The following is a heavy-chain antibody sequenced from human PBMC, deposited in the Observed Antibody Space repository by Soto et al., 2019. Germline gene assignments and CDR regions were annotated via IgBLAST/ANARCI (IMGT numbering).Heavy chain of an antibody. Sequence: LSLTCTVSGGSISSGGYYWSWIRQAPGKGLEWVSYISSRSSTIFYADSVKGRFTISRDNVKNSLYLQMNSLRAEDTAVYYCASGTNGAFFVYWGQGILVTVSS. CDR1: GGSISSGGYY. J-gene: IGHJ4*02. V-gene: IGHV3-11*01. CDR2: ISSRSSTI. CDR3: ASGTNGAFFVY. D-gene: IGHD2-8*01.